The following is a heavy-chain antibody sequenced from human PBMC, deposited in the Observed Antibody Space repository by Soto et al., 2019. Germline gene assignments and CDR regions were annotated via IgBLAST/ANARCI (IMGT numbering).Heavy chain of an antibody. J-gene: IGHJ4*02. CDR2: ISYDGTNE. CDR1: GFAFSNYI. Sequence: QVQLVESGGGVVQPGRSLRLSCAASGFAFSNYIIHWVRQAPGKGLEWVAVISYDGTNEYYADSVKGRFTISRDNSKNTLSLQMNSLRAEDTAVYYCARLWRTPMAFDYWGQGTLVTVSS. CDR3: ARLWRTPMAFDY. V-gene: IGHV3-30-3*01. D-gene: IGHD5-18*01.